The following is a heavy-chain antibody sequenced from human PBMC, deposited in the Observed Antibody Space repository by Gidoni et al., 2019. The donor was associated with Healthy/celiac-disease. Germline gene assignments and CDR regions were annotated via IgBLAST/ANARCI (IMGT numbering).Heavy chain of an antibody. CDR1: GFTFSSYA. Sequence: QVQLVESGGGVVQPGRSLRPSCAASGFTFSSYAMHWVRQAPGKGLEWVAVISYDGSNKYYADSVKGRFTISRDNSKNTLYLQMNSLRAEDTAVYYCARLRIIDYWGQGTLVTVSS. CDR2: ISYDGSNK. CDR3: ARLRIIDY. V-gene: IGHV3-30-3*01. J-gene: IGHJ4*02. D-gene: IGHD4-17*01.